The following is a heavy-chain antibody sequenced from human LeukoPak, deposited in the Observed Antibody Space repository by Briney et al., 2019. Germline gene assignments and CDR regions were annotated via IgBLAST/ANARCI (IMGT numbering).Heavy chain of an antibody. Sequence: GGSLRLSCAASGFTLSSYSMSWVRQAPGKGLEWVSFISSSSSYIYYADSVKGRFTISRDNAKNPLYLQMNSLRAEDMAVYYCARDPGGYSSGGELDVWGKGTTVTVSS. CDR2: ISSSSSYI. V-gene: IGHV3-21*01. CDR3: ARDPGGYSSGGELDV. D-gene: IGHD6-19*01. CDR1: GFTLSSYS. J-gene: IGHJ6*04.